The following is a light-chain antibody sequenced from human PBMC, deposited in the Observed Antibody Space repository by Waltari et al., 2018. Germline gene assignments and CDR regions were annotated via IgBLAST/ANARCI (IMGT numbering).Light chain of an antibody. CDR3: CSYAGTSSLT. J-gene: IGLJ2*01. Sequence: CTGTSRDVGGYNYVSWYRQHPGKAPTMIIFDVNKRPSGVPDRFSGSKSGNTASLTISGLQAEDEADYYCCSYAGTSSLTFGGGTQLTVL. CDR2: DVN. CDR1: SRDVGGYNY. V-gene: IGLV2-11*03.